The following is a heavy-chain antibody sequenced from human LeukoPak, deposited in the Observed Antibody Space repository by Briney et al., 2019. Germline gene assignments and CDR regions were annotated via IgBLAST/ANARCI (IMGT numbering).Heavy chain of an antibody. D-gene: IGHD3-10*01. CDR1: GGSISSYY. J-gene: IGHJ4*02. Sequence: SETLSLTCTVSGGSISSYYWSWIRQPPGKGLEWIGYIYYSGSTNYNPSLKSRVTISVDTSKNQFSLKLSSVTAADTAVYYCAREEAMVPFDYWGQGTLVTVSS. CDR2: IYYSGST. CDR3: AREEAMVPFDY. V-gene: IGHV4-59*12.